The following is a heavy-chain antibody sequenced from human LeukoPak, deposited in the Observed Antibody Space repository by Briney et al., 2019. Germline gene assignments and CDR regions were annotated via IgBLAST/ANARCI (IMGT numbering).Heavy chain of an antibody. J-gene: IGHJ4*02. Sequence: PGGSLRDFCAASGFTFSSYAMTWVRQAPGKGLEWVSGISGSGGSTYYADSVKGRFTISRDNSKNTLYVQMNSLRAEDTAVYYCAKSRGSGGFFYFDYWGRGT. CDR2: ISGSGGST. D-gene: IGHD3-10*01. V-gene: IGHV3-23*01. CDR1: GFTFSSYA. CDR3: AKSRGSGGFFYFDY.